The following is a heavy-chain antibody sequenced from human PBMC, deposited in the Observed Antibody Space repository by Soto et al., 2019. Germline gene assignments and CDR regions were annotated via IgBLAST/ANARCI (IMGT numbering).Heavy chain of an antibody. J-gene: IGHJ5*02. CDR3: ARARHIVVVVAATDWFDP. Sequence: ASVKVSCKASGFTFTSSAMQCARHARGQRLEWMGWINAGNGNTKYSQKFQGRVTITRDTSASTAYMELSSLRSEDTAVYYCARARHIVVVVAATDWFDPWGQGTLVTVSS. D-gene: IGHD2-15*01. CDR1: GFTFTSSA. CDR2: INAGNGNT. V-gene: IGHV1-3*01.